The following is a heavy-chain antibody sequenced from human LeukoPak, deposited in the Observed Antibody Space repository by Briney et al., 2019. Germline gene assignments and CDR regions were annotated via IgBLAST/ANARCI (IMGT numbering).Heavy chain of an antibody. CDR3: ARDQGYTYGGGYYFDY. Sequence: KTSETLSLTCTVSGDSISTYYWTWIRKPAGKGLEWIGYIYYSGSANYNPSLKSRVTISLDTSKSQFSLKLSSVTAADTAVYYCARDQGYTYGGGYYFDYWGQGTLVTVSA. V-gene: IGHV4-59*01. D-gene: IGHD5-18*01. CDR2: IYYSGSA. CDR1: GDSISTYY. J-gene: IGHJ4*02.